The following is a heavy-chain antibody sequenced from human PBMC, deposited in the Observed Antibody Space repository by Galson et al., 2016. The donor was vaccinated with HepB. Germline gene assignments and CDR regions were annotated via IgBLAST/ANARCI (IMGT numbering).Heavy chain of an antibody. Sequence: SLRLSCAASGFTFSDYWIHWVRQAPGKGLEWVSRIRNDETTSVNGRFTVSRDNAKNTLYLEMNSLRPEDTAVYSCARDGGLGTPFDCGGQGTLVTVSS. V-gene: IGHV3-74*01. J-gene: IGHJ4*02. CDR1: GFTFSDYW. CDR3: ARDGGLGTPFDC. CDR2: IRND. D-gene: IGHD1-7*01.